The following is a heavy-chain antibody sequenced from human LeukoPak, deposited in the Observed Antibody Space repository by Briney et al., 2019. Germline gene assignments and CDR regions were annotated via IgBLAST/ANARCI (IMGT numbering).Heavy chain of an antibody. D-gene: IGHD3-10*01. CDR3: AKGSYGSGSYYNY. CDR1: GFTFSSYG. J-gene: IGHJ4*02. V-gene: IGHV3-30*18. Sequence: GGSLRLSCAASGFTFSSYGMHWVRQAPGKGLEWVAVISYDGSNKYYADSVKGRFTISRDNSKNTLYLQMNSLRAEDTAVYYCAKGSYGSGSYYNYWGQGTLVTVS. CDR2: ISYDGSNK.